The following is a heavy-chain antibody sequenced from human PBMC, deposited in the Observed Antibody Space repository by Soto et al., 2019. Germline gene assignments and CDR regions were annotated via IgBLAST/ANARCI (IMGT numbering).Heavy chain of an antibody. CDR2: IYYSGST. CDR1: GGSISSSSYY. J-gene: IGHJ6*02. V-gene: IGHV4-39*01. Sequence: PSETLSLTCTVSGGSISSSSYYWGWIRQPPGKGLEWIGSIYYSGSTYYNPSLKSRATISVDTSKKQFSLKLSSVTAADTAVYYCAGQRPMTYYYYGMDVWGQGTTVTVSS. CDR3: AGQRPMTYYYYGMDV. D-gene: IGHD3-22*01.